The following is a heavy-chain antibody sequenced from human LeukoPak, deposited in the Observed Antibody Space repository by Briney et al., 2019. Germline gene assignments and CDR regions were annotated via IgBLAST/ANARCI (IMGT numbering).Heavy chain of an antibody. J-gene: IGHJ4*02. CDR1: GFTFSSYG. CDR3: AKAASASAAIDY. CDR2: IRYDGSNK. V-gene: IGHV3-30*02. Sequence: PGGSLRLSCAASGFTFSSYGMHWVRKAPGKGLDWVAFIRYDGSNKYYADSVKGRFTISRDNSKNTLYLQMNSLRAEDTAVYYCAKAASASAAIDYWGQGTLVTVSS. D-gene: IGHD2-2*01.